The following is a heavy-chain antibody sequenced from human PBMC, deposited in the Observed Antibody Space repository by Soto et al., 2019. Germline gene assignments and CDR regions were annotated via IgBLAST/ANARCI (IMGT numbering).Heavy chain of an antibody. V-gene: IGHV4-59*01. D-gene: IGHD3-10*01. CDR2: IYYSGST. J-gene: IGHJ5*02. Sequence: SETLSLTCTVSGGSISSYYWSWIRQPPGKGLEWIGYIYYSGSTNYNPSLKSRVTISVDTSKNQFSLKLSSVTAADTAVYHCASYGSGSYPRFAPWGQGTLVTVSS. CDR3: ASYGSGSYPRFAP. CDR1: GGSISSYY.